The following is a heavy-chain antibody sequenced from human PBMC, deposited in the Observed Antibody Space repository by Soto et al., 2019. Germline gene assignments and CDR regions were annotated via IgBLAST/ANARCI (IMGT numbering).Heavy chain of an antibody. CDR3: ARGVSDSSGWDSPVKTNWFDP. V-gene: IGHV1-18*01. CDR2: ISAYNGNT. D-gene: IGHD6-19*01. Sequence: QVQLVQSGAEVKKPGASVKVSCKASGYTFTSYGISWVRQAPGQGLEWMGWISAYNGNTNYAQKLQGRVTMTTDTSTSTAYMEVGSLRSDDTAGYYCARGVSDSSGWDSPVKTNWFDPWGQGTLVTVSS. CDR1: GYTFTSYG. J-gene: IGHJ5*02.